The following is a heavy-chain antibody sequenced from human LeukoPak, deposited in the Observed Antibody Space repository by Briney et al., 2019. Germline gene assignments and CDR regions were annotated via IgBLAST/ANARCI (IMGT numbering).Heavy chain of an antibody. Sequence: SETLSLTCAVYGGSFSGYYWSWIRQPPGKGLEWIGEINHSGSTNYNPSLKSRVTISVDTSKNQFSLKLSSVTAADTAVYYCARSRRRDTDAFDIWGQGTMVTVSS. CDR2: INHSGST. J-gene: IGHJ3*02. D-gene: IGHD3-9*01. CDR3: ARSRRRDTDAFDI. CDR1: GGSFSGYY. V-gene: IGHV4-34*01.